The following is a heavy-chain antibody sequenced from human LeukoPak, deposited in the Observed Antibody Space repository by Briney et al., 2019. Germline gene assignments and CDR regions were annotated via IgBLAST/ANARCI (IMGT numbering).Heavy chain of an antibody. V-gene: IGHV3-48*03. J-gene: IGHJ4*02. CDR3: AGIEYSSSYRGY. D-gene: IGHD6-6*01. Sequence: GGSLRLSCAASGFTFSSYEMNWVRQAPGKGLEGVSYISSSCSTIYYADSVKGRFTISTDNAKNSLYLQLNSLRAEDTAVYYCAGIEYSSSYRGYWGQGTLVTVSS. CDR1: GFTFSSYE. CDR2: ISSSCSTI.